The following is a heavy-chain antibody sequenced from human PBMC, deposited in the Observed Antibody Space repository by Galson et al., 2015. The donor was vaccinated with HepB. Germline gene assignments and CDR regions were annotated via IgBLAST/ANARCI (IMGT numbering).Heavy chain of an antibody. CDR2: VYYSGST. Sequence: ETLSPTCIVSGGSVSRSSYYCGWIRQPPGKGLGWIGSVYYSGSTYYNPSLKSRVTISIDTSKNQFSLKLSSVTAADTAVYYCAASGGGLDFGYGWFDPWGQGTLVTVSS. V-gene: IGHV4-39*07. CDR3: AASGGGLDFGYGWFDP. D-gene: IGHD3/OR15-3a*01. CDR1: GGSVSRSSYY. J-gene: IGHJ5*02.